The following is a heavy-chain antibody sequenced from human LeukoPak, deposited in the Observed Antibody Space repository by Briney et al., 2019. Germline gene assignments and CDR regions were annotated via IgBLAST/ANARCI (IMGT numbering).Heavy chain of an antibody. CDR1: GYTFTSYG. J-gene: IGHJ4*02. CDR3: ARDRRLRIAAADTLDY. CDR2: ISAYNGNT. D-gene: IGHD6-13*01. V-gene: IGHV1-18*01. Sequence: GASVKVSCKASGYTFTSYGISWVRQAPGQGLEWMGWISAYNGNTNYAQKLQGRVTMTTDTSTSTAYMELRSLRSDDTAVYYCARDRRLRIAAADTLDYWGQGTLVTVSS.